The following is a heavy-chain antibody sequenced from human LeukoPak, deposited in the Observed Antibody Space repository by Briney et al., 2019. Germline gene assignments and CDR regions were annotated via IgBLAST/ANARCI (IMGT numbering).Heavy chain of an antibody. CDR2: ISGGGGST. D-gene: IGHD3-10*01. J-gene: IGHJ3*02. CDR1: GFTFSTYA. V-gene: IGHV3-23*01. Sequence: GGSLRLSCAASGFTFSTYAMSWVRQAPGKGLEWVSTISGGGGSTYYADSVKGRFSISRDNSKNTLYLQMNSPRAEDAAVYYCAKVGLWFGELRSFDIWGQGTMVTVST. CDR3: AKVGLWFGELRSFDI.